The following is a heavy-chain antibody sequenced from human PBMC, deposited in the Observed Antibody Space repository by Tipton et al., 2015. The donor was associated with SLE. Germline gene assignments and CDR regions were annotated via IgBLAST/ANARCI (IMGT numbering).Heavy chain of an antibody. CDR1: GGSITNHY. D-gene: IGHD2-15*01. J-gene: IGHJ3*02. CDR2: IHYSGTT. V-gene: IGHV4-59*08. CDR3: ARHFCSGGSCPDAFDI. Sequence: TLSLTCTVSGGSITNHYWNWIRQPPGQGLEWIGYIHYSGTTHDNPSLKSRVTMSVDMSKNQFSLKLSSVTAADTAMYYCARHFCSGGSCPDAFDIWGQGTVVTVSS.